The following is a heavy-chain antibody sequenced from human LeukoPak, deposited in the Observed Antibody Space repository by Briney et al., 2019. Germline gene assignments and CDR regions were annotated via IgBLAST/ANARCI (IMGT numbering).Heavy chain of an antibody. Sequence: ASVKVSCKASGYTFTSYGISWVRQAPGQGLEWMGWISAYNGNTNYAQMLQGRVTMTTDTSTSTAYMELRSLRSDDTAVYYCAKHTSYYYYYMDVWGKGTTVTVSS. D-gene: IGHD3-3*01. V-gene: IGHV1-18*01. CDR3: AKHTSYYYYYMDV. CDR2: ISAYNGNT. J-gene: IGHJ6*03. CDR1: GYTFTSYG.